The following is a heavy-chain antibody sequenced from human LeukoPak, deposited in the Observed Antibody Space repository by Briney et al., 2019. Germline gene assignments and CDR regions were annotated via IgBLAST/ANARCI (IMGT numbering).Heavy chain of an antibody. Sequence: PSETLSLTCTVSGGSISSYYWSWIRQPPWKGLEWIGYIYYSGSTNYNPSLKSRVTISVDTSKNQFSLKLSSVTAADTAVYYCARVPTTVTTYFDYWGQGTLVTVSS. CDR1: GGSISSYY. CDR3: ARVPTTVTTYFDY. D-gene: IGHD4-17*01. CDR2: IYYSGST. V-gene: IGHV4-59*01. J-gene: IGHJ4*02.